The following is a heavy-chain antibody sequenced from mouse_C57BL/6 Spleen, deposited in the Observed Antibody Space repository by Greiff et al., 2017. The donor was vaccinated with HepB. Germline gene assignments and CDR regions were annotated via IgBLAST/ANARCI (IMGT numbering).Heavy chain of an antibody. J-gene: IGHJ2*01. CDR2: IHPNSGST. CDR1: GYTFTSYW. V-gene: IGHV1-64*01. CDR3: ARRTAQATLDY. D-gene: IGHD3-2*02. Sequence: VQLQQPGAELVKPGASVKLSCKASGYTFTSYWMHWVKQRPGQGLEWIGMIHPNSGSTNYNEKFKSKATLTVDKSSSTAYMQRSSLTSEDSAVYYCARRTAQATLDYWGQGTTLTVSS.